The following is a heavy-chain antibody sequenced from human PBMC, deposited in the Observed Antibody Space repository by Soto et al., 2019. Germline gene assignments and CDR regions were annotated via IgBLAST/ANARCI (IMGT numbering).Heavy chain of an antibody. J-gene: IGHJ6*02. D-gene: IGHD6-13*01. V-gene: IGHV4-30-4*01. CDR1: GGSISSGAYY. CDR3: ARGSGSSSWSSYYYYGMDV. CDR2: IYYSGST. Sequence: PSETLSLTCTVSGGSISSGAYYWSWIRQPPGKGLEGIGYIYYSGSTYYNPSLKSRVTISVDTSKNQFSLKLSSVTAADTAVYYCARGSGSSSWSSYYYYGMDVWGQGTTVT.